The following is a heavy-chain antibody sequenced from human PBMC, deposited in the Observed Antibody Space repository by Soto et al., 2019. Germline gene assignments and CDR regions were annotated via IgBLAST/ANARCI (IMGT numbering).Heavy chain of an antibody. V-gene: IGHV4-34*01. D-gene: IGHD4-17*01. CDR1: GGSFRGYS. Sequence: VQLQQWGAGLLKPSETLSLTCGVSGGSFRGYSWNWIRQSPQKGLDWIGEINYRGITSYNPSLRGRVTISLDTSTNRFSLTLTSVTAADTAIYYCARAPMDDYGNYYDGMDVCGQWTTITVS. J-gene: IGHJ6*02. CDR2: INYRGIT. CDR3: ARAPMDDYGNYYDGMDV.